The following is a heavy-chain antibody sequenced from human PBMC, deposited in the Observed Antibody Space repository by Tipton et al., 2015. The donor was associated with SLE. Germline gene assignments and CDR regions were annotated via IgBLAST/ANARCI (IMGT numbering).Heavy chain of an antibody. J-gene: IGHJ3*02. CDR1: GFTFSAYW. CDR3: ARQDAGAFDI. CDR2: IGEDGGEK. D-gene: IGHD5-24*01. Sequence: SLRLSCAASGFTFSAYWMTWVRQAPGQGLEWVADIGEDGGEKFYVDSVRGRFTISRDNAKNSLYLQMDTLQAGDTAVYYCARQDAGAFDIWGQGTVVTVSS. V-gene: IGHV3-7*03.